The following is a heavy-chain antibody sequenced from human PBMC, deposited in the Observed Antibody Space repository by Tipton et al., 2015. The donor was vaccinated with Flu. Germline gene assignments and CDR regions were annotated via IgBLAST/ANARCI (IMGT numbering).Heavy chain of an antibody. CDR3: ARGPEQWLVNPHYLDY. J-gene: IGHJ4*02. CDR2: IYHSGST. CDR1: GGSISSGSYY. D-gene: IGHD6-19*01. Sequence: TLSLTCTVSGGSISSGSYYWGWIRQPPGKGLEWIGSIYHSGSTYYNPSLKSRVTISVDTSKNQFSLKLSSVTAADTAVYYCARGPEQWLVNPHYLDYWGQGTLVTVSS. V-gene: IGHV4-39*07.